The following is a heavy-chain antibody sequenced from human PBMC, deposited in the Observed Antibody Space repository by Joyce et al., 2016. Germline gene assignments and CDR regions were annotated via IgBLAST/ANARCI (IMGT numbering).Heavy chain of an antibody. V-gene: IGHV1-69*12. CDR3: AIVEVPSGTVHYSYGLDV. Sequence: QVQVVQSGAEVKKPGSSVKVSCKASGGVFSNYVISWVRQVPGQGLEWMGGIIPIFGTAIYAQEFRGRVTLLGDEATTTAYMDLTSLTSADSAVYYCAIVEVPSGTVHYSYGLDVWGQGTTVTVSS. D-gene: IGHD2-2*01. J-gene: IGHJ6*02. CDR2: IIPIFGTA. CDR1: GGVFSNYV.